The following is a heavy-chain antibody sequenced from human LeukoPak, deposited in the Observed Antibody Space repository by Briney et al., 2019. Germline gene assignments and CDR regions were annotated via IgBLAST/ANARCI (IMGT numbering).Heavy chain of an antibody. Sequence: PSETLSLTCTASGGSISSSSYYWGWIRQPPGKGLEWIGSIYYSGSTYYNPSLKSRVTISVDTSKNQFSLKLSSVTAADTAVYYCARLGFGAHWFDPWGQGTLVTVSS. CDR2: IYYSGST. CDR1: GGSISSSSYY. D-gene: IGHD3-10*01. V-gene: IGHV4-39*01. J-gene: IGHJ5*02. CDR3: ARLGFGAHWFDP.